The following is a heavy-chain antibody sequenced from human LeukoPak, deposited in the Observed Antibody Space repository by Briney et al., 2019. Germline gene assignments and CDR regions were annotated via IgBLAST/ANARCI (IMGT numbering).Heavy chain of an antibody. D-gene: IGHD3-10*01. Sequence: PGGSLRLSCAASGFTFSNYAMTWVRQAPGKGLEWVSAISTSGSSTYYADSVKGRFTISRDNSKNTLYLQVNSLGAEDTAVYYCTREGGTMVRGVIHISYYWGQGTLVTVSS. CDR2: ISTSGSST. J-gene: IGHJ4*02. CDR3: TREGGTMVRGVIHISYY. CDR1: GFTFSNYA. V-gene: IGHV3-23*01.